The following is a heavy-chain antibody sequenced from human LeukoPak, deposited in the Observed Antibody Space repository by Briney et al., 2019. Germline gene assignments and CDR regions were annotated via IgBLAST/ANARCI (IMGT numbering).Heavy chain of an antibody. J-gene: IGHJ4*02. V-gene: IGHV3-9*01. CDR3: ATGYSYGKFDY. CDR2: ISWNSGSI. CDR1: GFTFDDYA. D-gene: IGHD5-18*01. Sequence: GGSLRLSCAASGFTFDDYAMHWVRQAPGKGLEWVSGISWNSGSIGYADSVKGRFTISRDNAKNSLYLQMNSLRAEDTALYYCATGYSYGKFDYWGQGTLVTVPS.